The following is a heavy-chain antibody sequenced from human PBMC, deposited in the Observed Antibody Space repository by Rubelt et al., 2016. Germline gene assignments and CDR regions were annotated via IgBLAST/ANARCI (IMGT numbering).Heavy chain of an antibody. Sequence: QVQLVQSGAEVKKPGASVKVSCKASGYTFTSYAMHWVRQAPGQRLEWMGWIHAGNGNTKYSQKFQGRVTITRGTSASAAYMELSSLRSEDTAVYYCARSKDTAMVTDADWYFDLWGRGTLVTVSS. CDR3: ARSKDTAMVTDADWYFDL. CDR1: GYTFTSYA. D-gene: IGHD5-18*01. CDR2: IHAGNGNT. V-gene: IGHV1-3*01. J-gene: IGHJ2*01.